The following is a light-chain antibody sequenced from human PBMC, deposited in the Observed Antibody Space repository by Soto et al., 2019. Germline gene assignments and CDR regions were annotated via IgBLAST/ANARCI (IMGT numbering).Light chain of an antibody. V-gene: IGKV1-39*01. CDR3: QQSYSTLWT. Sequence: DIQMTQSPSSLSASVGDRVTITCRASQSISSYLNWYQQKPGKAPKLLIYAASSLHSGVPSRFSGSGSGTDFTLIISSLQPEDFATYYCQQSYSTLWTFGQGTKLEIK. J-gene: IGKJ2*01. CDR2: AAS. CDR1: QSISSY.